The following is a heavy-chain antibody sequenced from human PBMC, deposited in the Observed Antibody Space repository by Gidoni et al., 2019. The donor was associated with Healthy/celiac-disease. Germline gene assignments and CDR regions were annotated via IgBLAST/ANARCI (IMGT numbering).Heavy chain of an antibody. CDR3: ARGGRTVTRTPIDY. J-gene: IGHJ4*02. Sequence: QVQLQQWGAGLLKPSETLSLTCAVYGGSFSGYYWSWIRQPPGKGLEWIGEINHSGSNNYNPSLKSRVTISVDTSKNQFSLKLSSVTAADTAVYYCARGGRTVTRTPIDYWGQGTLVTVSS. CDR1: GGSFSGYY. CDR2: INHSGSN. V-gene: IGHV4-34*01. D-gene: IGHD4-17*01.